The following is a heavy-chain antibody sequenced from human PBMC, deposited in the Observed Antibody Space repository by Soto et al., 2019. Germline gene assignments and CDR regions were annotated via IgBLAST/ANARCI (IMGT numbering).Heavy chain of an antibody. CDR1: GGSFSGYY. CDR3: AGVRGPYCGGECYPPTPNWFAP. V-gene: IGHV4-34*01. D-gene: IGHD2-21*01. J-gene: IGHJ5*02. CDR2: INHSAST. Sequence: SETLSHTCAVYGGSFSGYYCVWFRQPPGKGLVWIGEINHSASTNYNPSLKSRVTISVDTSKNQYSLKLRSVTAADSAVYYCAGVRGPYCGGECYPPTPNWFAPWGQGTLVTVS.